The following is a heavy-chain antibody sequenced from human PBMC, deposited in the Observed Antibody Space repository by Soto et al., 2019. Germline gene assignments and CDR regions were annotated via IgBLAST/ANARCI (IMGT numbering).Heavy chain of an antibody. CDR1: GFTVSSNY. V-gene: IGHV3-53*04. Sequence: GGSLRLSCAASGFTVSSNYMSWVRQAPGKGLEWVSVIYSGGSTYYADSVKGRFTISRHNSKNTLYLQMNSLRAEDTAVYYCARERPETTDDYGDYVYYYYMDVWGKGTTVTVSS. J-gene: IGHJ6*03. CDR3: ARERPETTDDYGDYVYYYYMDV. CDR2: IYSGGST. D-gene: IGHD4-17*01.